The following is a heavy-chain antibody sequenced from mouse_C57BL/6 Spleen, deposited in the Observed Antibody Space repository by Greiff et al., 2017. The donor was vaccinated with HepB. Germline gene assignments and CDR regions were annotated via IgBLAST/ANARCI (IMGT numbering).Heavy chain of an antibody. V-gene: IGHV1-5*01. CDR1: GYTFTSYW. CDR2: IYPGNSDT. J-gene: IGHJ3*01. D-gene: IGHD4-1*01. Sequence: EVQLQESGTVLARPGASVKMSCKTSGYTFTSYWMHWVKQRPGQGLEWIGAIYPGNSDTSYNQKFKGKAKLTAVTSASTAYMELSSLTNEDSAVYYCTRTGTEGFAYWGQGTLVTVSA. CDR3: TRTGTEGFAY.